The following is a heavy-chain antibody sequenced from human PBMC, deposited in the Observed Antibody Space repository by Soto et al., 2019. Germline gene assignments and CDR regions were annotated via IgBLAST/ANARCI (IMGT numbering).Heavy chain of an antibody. CDR3: ARGGIRWSPQDGAFDV. D-gene: IGHD4-17*01. V-gene: IGHV4-59*02. CDR1: GDSVTSHY. J-gene: IGHJ3*01. Sequence: PSETLSLTCSFSGDSVTSHYLTWIWQSPEKGLEWIGYMHYTGFSHYNPSLKSRLTMSVDRSKNQFSLQLTSVTVADTAVYYCARGGIRWSPQDGAFDVWGQGTMVTVSS. CDR2: MHYTGFS.